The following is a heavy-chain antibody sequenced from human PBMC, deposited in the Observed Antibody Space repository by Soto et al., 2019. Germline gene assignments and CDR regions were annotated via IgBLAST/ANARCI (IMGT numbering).Heavy chain of an antibody. CDR2: INAGNGNT. CDR1: GYTFTSYA. D-gene: IGHD3-10*01. J-gene: IGHJ5*02. Sequence: ALVKVSCKASGYTFTSYAMHWVRQAPGQRLEWMGWINAGNGNTKYSQKFQGRFTISRDNSKSTLYLQMNSLRAEDTANYYCVRGSSYGSGTYYNLGFFGPWGQGTQVTVSS. V-gene: IGHV1-3*01. CDR3: VRGSSYGSGTYYNLGFFGP.